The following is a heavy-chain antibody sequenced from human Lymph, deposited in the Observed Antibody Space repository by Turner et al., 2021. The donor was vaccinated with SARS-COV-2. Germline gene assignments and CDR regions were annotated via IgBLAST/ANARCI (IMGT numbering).Heavy chain of an antibody. J-gene: IGHJ4*02. CDR1: GGSISSYY. Sequence: QVQLQESGPGLVKPSETLSLNCTVSGGSISSYYWSWIRQPPGKGLEWIGYILYSGSTKYSPSLKSRVTISVDTSKNQFSLKLSSVTAADTAVYYCARVVPAGWYYFDYWGQGTLVTVSS. D-gene: IGHD2-2*01. CDR3: ARVVPAGWYYFDY. V-gene: IGHV4-59*01. CDR2: ILYSGST.